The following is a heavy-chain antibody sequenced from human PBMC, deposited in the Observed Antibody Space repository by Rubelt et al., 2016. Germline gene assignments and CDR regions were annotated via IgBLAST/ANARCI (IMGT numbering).Heavy chain of an antibody. CDR1: GFTFSRYA. J-gene: IGHJ4*02. D-gene: IGHD1-26*01. CDR3: ARDLSDSGRYHNFDY. Sequence: QVQLVESGGGVVQPGRSLRLSCAASGFTFSRYAIHWVRQAPGKGLEWVALISDDGSNKYYADSVKGRFTISRDNSKNTLYLQMNSLRAEDTAVYYCARDLSDSGRYHNFDYGGQGTLVTASS. V-gene: IGHV3-30*04. CDR2: ISDDGSNK.